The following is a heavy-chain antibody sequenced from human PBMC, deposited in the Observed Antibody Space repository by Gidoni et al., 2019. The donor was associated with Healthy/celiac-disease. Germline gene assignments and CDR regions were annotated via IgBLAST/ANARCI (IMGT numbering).Heavy chain of an antibody. V-gene: IGHV3-30-3*01. CDR1: RFTFSSYA. Sequence: QVQLVESGGGVVQPGRFLRPSCAAARFTFSSYAMHWVRQAPGKGLEWVAVISYDGSNKYYADSVKGRFTISRDNSKNTLYLQMNSLRAEDTAVYYCARELRFLEWLFDYWGQGTLVTVSS. D-gene: IGHD3-3*01. CDR2: ISYDGSNK. CDR3: ARELRFLEWLFDY. J-gene: IGHJ4*02.